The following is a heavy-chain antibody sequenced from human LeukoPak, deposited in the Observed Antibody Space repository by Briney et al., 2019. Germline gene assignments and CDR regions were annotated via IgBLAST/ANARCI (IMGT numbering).Heavy chain of an antibody. V-gene: IGHV3-23*01. CDR3: AKDRGY. CDR1: GFTFSSFP. CDR2: ISGSSNNT. Sequence: GGSLRLSCAASGFTFSSFPMIWVRQAPGKGLEWVSAISGSSNNTYYADSVKGRFTISRDNSKNTLYLQMNSVRAEDTAVHYCAKDRGYWGQGTLVAVPS. J-gene: IGHJ4*02.